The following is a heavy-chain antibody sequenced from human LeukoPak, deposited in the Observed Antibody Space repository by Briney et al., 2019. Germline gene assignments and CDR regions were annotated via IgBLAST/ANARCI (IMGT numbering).Heavy chain of an antibody. CDR2: ISDGGSAT. CDR3: AKWKYSNSGIDDY. CDR1: GYTFSPYW. Sequence: GGSLRLSCVASGYTFSPYWMSWVRQTPGKGLEWVASISDGGSATYYVDSVRGRFTISRDDAKNSLFLQMNGLRADDTAVYYCAKWKYSNSGIDDYWGQGTLVTVSS. V-gene: IGHV3-7*03. D-gene: IGHD6-6*01. J-gene: IGHJ4*02.